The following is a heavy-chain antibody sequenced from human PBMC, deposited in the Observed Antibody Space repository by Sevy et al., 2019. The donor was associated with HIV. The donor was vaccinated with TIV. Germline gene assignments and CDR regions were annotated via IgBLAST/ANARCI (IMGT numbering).Heavy chain of an antibody. CDR2: IKQDGSKN. CDR3: AREGAGGFDY. Sequence: GSLRLSCAASGFTFSGYWMSWVRQAPGKGLQWVASIKQDGSKNEFVDSVKGRFTISRDNPKNSLYLQMNSLRAEDTAVFYCAREGAGGFDYWGQGTLVTVSS. CDR1: GFTFSGYW. V-gene: IGHV3-7*01. J-gene: IGHJ4*02. D-gene: IGHD2-15*01.